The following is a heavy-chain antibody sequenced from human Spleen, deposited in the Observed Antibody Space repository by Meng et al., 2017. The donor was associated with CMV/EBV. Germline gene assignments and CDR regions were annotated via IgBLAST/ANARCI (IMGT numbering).Heavy chain of an antibody. J-gene: IGHJ4*02. CDR1: GGAFSGYC. CDR2: INHSGTT. CDR3: AKARCGTGLLLGY. V-gene: IGHV4-34*01. Sequence: CGGNGGAFSGYCWSWIRQPPGKGLEWIGEINHSGTTNYNPSLKSRVTISVDTSRNQFSLKLTSLTATDTAVYYCAKARCGTGLLLGYWGQGTLVTVSS. D-gene: IGHD1-1*01.